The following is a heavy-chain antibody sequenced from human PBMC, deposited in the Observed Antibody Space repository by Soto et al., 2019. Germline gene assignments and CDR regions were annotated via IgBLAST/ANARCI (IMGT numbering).Heavy chain of an antibody. CDR1: GGTFSSYA. V-gene: IGHV1-18*01. Sequence: QVQLVQSGAEVKKPGSSVKVSCKASGGTFSSYAISWVRQAPGQGLEWMGWISAYNGNTNYAQKLQGRVTMTTDTSTSTAYMELRSLRSDDTAVYYCARASDYYYDSSGYYFLPPNFDYWGQGTLVTVSS. J-gene: IGHJ4*02. CDR2: ISAYNGNT. CDR3: ARASDYYYDSSGYYFLPPNFDY. D-gene: IGHD3-22*01.